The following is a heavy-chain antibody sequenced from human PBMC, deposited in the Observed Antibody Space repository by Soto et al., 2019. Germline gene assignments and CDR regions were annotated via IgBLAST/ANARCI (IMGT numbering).Heavy chain of an antibody. Sequence: ASVKVSCKASGGTFSSYTISWVRQAPGQGLEWMGRIIPILGIANYAQKFQGRVTITADKSTSTAYMELSSLRSEDTAVYYCAREELPAPNTYCSGGSCYFDYWGQGTLVTVSS. CDR1: GGTFSSYT. D-gene: IGHD2-15*01. CDR3: AREELPAPNTYCSGGSCYFDY. J-gene: IGHJ4*02. V-gene: IGHV1-69*02. CDR2: IIPILGIA.